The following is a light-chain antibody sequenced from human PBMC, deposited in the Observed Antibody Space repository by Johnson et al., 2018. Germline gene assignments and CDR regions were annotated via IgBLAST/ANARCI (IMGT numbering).Light chain of an antibody. V-gene: IGLV1-51*02. CDR2: ENN. CDR1: SSNIGNNY. CDR3: GTWENSLSAGNV. J-gene: IGLJ1*01. Sequence: QSVLTQPPSVSAAPGQKVTISCSGSSSNIGNNYVSWYQQLPGTAPKLLIYENNKRPSGIPDRFSGSKSGTSATLGITGLQTVDEADYYCGTWENSLSAGNVFGTGTKVTVL.